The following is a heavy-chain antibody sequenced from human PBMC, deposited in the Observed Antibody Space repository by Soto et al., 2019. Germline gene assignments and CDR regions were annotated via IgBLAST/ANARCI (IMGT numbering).Heavy chain of an antibody. CDR1: GGSISSGGYY. V-gene: IGHV4-31*03. J-gene: IGHJ6*03. CDR3: ARERCSSTSCLWGYYYMDV. Sequence: SETLSLTCTVSGGSISSGGYYWSWIRQHPGKGLEWIGYIYYSGSTYYNPSLKSRVTISVDTSKNQFSLKLSSVTAADTAVYYCARERCSSTSCLWGYYYMDVWGKGITVTVSS. D-gene: IGHD2-2*01. CDR2: IYYSGST.